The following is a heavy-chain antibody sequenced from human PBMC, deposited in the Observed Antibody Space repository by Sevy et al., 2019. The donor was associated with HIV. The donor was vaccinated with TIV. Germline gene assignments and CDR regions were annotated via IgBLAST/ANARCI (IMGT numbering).Heavy chain of an antibody. CDR1: GFTFSTYW. CDR3: ARAPVGSGWYFPRGIDY. CDR2: IKQDGSEK. J-gene: IGHJ4*02. Sequence: GGSLRLSCAASGFTFSTYWMTWVRQAPGKGLEWVANIKQDGSEKYYAESVEGRLTVSRDNTKNSLYLQLNSLRAEDTAIYYCARAPVGSGWYFPRGIDYWGQGTLVTVSS. D-gene: IGHD6-13*01. V-gene: IGHV3-7*01.